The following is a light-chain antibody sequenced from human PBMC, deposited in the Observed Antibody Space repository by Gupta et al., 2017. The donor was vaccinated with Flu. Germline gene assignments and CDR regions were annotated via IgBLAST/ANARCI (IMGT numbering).Light chain of an antibody. CDR2: DAA. V-gene: IGKV3-11*01. Sequence: EIVFTQSPATLSLSPGERATLSCRASQSISSYLAWYKQKPGQAPRLLIYDAANRATGVQARFSGTGSGTDFTLTISSLEPEDFAVYYCKQRSNWPPLFTFGPGTKVDIK. J-gene: IGKJ3*01. CDR3: KQRSNWPPLFT. CDR1: QSISSY.